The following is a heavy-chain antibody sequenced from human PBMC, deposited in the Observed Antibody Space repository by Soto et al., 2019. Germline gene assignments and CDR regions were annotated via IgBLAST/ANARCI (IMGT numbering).Heavy chain of an antibody. CDR3: ARETRAGITIFGVVIGGWFDP. D-gene: IGHD3-3*01. CDR1: GGSISSGGYY. Sequence: ASETLSLTCTVSGGSISSGGYYWSWIRQHPGKGLEWIGYIYYSGSTYYNPSLKSRVTISVDTSKNQFSLKLSSVTAADTAVYYCARETRAGITIFGVVIGGWFDPWGQGTLVTVSS. CDR2: IYYSGST. J-gene: IGHJ5*02. V-gene: IGHV4-31*03.